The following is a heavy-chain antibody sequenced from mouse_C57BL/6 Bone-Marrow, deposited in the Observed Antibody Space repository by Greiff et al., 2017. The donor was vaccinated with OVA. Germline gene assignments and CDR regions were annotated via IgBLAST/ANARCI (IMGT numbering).Heavy chain of an antibody. CDR1: GYTFTEYP. V-gene: IGHV1-62-2*01. CDR2: FYPGSGSI. Sequence: VQLQQSGAELVKPGASVKLSCKASGYTFTEYPIHWVKQRSGQGLEWLGWFYPGSGSIKYNEKFKDKATLTADKSSSTVYMELSRLTSEDSAVYVCARHEEGASYWYFDVWGTGTTVTVAS. CDR3: ARHEEGASYWYFDV. J-gene: IGHJ1*03.